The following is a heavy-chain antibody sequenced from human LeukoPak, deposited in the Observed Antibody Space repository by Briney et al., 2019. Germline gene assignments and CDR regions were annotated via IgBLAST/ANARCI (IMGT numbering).Heavy chain of an antibody. CDR3: ARDFSAAFDI. Sequence: PSETLSLTCTVSGGSISSSSYYWGWIRQPPGKGLEWIGSIYYSGSTYYNPSLKSRVTISVDTATNQFSLKLRSVTAADTAVYYCARDFSAAFDIWGQGTMVTVSS. V-gene: IGHV4-39*07. J-gene: IGHJ3*02. CDR1: GGSISSSSYY. D-gene: IGHD2/OR15-2a*01. CDR2: IYYSGST.